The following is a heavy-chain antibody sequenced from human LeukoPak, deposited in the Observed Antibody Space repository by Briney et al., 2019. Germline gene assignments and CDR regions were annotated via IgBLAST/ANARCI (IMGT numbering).Heavy chain of an antibody. J-gene: IGHJ6*02. V-gene: IGHV3-9*01. Sequence: PGRPLRLSCAASGFTFSSYGMHWVRQAPGKGLEWVSGISWNSGSIGYADSVKGRFTISRDNAKNSLYLQMNSLRAEDTALYYCAKDISRSSRPDIYYYYYYGMDVWGQGTTVTVSS. CDR1: GFTFSSYG. CDR3: AKDISRSSRPDIYYYYYYGMDV. CDR2: ISWNSGSI. D-gene: IGHD6-6*01.